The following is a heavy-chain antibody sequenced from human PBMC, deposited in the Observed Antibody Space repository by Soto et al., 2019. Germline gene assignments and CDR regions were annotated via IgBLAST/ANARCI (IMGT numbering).Heavy chain of an antibody. CDR1: GGSITSYY. J-gene: IGHJ4*02. CDR2: IYNSGNT. D-gene: IGHD6-19*01. V-gene: IGHV4-59*01. Sequence: QVQLQESGPGLVKPSETLSLTCTVSGGSITSYYWSWIRQPPGKGLEWIGYIYNSGNTNYNPSLKSRVTIAVDTSKNQFSLKLSSVTAADTAVYYCARTGYSSGFYYFDHWGQGTLVTVSS. CDR3: ARTGYSSGFYYFDH.